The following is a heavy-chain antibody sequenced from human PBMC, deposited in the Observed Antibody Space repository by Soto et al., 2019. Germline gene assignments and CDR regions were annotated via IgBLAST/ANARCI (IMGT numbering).Heavy chain of an antibody. CDR2: INAGNGNT. CDR3: ARGGTVPGIAAAGIVY. D-gene: IGHD6-13*01. J-gene: IGHJ4*02. CDR1: GYTFTSYA. V-gene: IGHV1-3*01. Sequence: ASVKVSCKASGYTFTSYAMHWVRQAPGQRLEWMGWINAGNGNTKYSQKFQGRVTITRDTSASTAYMELSSLRSEDTAVYYCARGGTVPGIAAAGIVYWGQGTLVTVSS.